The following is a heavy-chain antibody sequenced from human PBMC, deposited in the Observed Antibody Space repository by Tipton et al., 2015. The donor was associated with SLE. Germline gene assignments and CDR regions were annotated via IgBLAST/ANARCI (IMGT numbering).Heavy chain of an antibody. Sequence: TLSLTCSVSGDSISSRSYYWSWIRQPPGKGLEWIGYIYSRGSTNYNPSLKRRVTISVETSKNPFSLKLSSVTAADTAVYYCAGGLAMVRGDSMDYWGQGTLVSVAS. CDR1: GDSISSRSYY. J-gene: IGHJ4*02. V-gene: IGHV4-61*09. CDR2: IYSRGST. CDR3: AGGLAMVRGDSMDY. D-gene: IGHD3-10*01.